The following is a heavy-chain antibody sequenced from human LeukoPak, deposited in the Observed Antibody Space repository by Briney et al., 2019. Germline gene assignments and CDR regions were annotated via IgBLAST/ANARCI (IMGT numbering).Heavy chain of an antibody. Sequence: GGSLRLSCAASGFTFSSYGMHWVRQAPGKGLEWVAVISYDGSNKYYADSVKGRFTISRDNSKNTLYLQMNSLRAEDTAVYYCATEKYYYDSSGYYLDYWGQGTLVTVSS. CDR2: ISYDGSNK. J-gene: IGHJ4*02. V-gene: IGHV3-30*03. CDR1: GFTFSSYG. D-gene: IGHD3-22*01. CDR3: ATEKYYYDSSGYYLDY.